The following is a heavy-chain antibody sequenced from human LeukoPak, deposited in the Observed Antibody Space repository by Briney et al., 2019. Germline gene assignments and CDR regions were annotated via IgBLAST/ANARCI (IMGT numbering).Heavy chain of an antibody. J-gene: IGHJ4*02. D-gene: IGHD1-26*01. V-gene: IGHV3-48*03. CDR3: AREDGSQLDY. Sequence: PGGSLRLSCATSGFTFSNYEMSWVRQTPGKGLEWVSYISSSVSSTYYADSVKGRFTISRDSAKSSLCLQMDSLRAGDTAVYYCAREDGSQLDYWGRGTLVTVSS. CDR1: GFTFSNYE. CDR2: ISSSVSST.